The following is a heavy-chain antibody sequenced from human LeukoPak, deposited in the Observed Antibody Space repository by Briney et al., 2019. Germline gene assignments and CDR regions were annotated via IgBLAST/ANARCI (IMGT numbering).Heavy chain of an antibody. CDR2: IYYSGST. V-gene: IGHV4-59*01. D-gene: IGHD3-10*01. CDR3: ARDAPGVSDY. Sequence: SETLSLTCTVSGGSINSYYWSWIRQPPGKGLEWIGYIYYSGSTNYNPSLKSRVTISVDTSKNQFSLRLSSVTAADTAVYYCARDAPGVSDYWGQGTLVTVSS. J-gene: IGHJ4*02. CDR1: GGSINSYY.